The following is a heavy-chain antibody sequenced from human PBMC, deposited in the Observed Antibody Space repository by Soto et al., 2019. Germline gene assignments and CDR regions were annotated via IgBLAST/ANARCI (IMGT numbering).Heavy chain of an antibody. Sequence: EVQLLESGGGLVQPGGSLRLSGAASGFTFSSYAMSWVRQAPGKGLEWVSVISGSGITTYYADSVKGRFTISRDNSKNTLYLQMNSLRAEDTAVYYCAKDLRGGATSIDYWGQGTLVTVSS. CDR3: AKDLRGGATSIDY. V-gene: IGHV3-23*01. D-gene: IGHD1-26*01. CDR1: GFTFSSYA. CDR2: ISGSGITT. J-gene: IGHJ4*02.